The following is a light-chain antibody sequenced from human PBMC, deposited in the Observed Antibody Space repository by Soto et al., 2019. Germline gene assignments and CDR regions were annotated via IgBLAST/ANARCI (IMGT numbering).Light chain of an antibody. CDR3: QQRSNWPVT. Sequence: EIVLTQSPATLSLSPGERATLSCRASQSVSRYLAWYQQKPGQAPRLLIYDASNRATGIPARFSGSGSGTDFTLTISNLEPEDFAVYYCQQRSNWPVTFGQGNKV. V-gene: IGKV3-11*01. J-gene: IGKJ1*01. CDR1: QSVSRY. CDR2: DAS.